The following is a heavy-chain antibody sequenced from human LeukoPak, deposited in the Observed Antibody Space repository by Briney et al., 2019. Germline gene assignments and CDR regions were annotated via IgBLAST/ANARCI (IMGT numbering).Heavy chain of an antibody. J-gene: IGHJ6*03. CDR3: ARDQLGGDPGNYYYYYMDV. CDR2: IRSKIYGGAI. Sequence: GRSLRLSCTTSGFTFGDYAMSWFRQAPGKGLEWVGFIRSKIYGGAIEYAASVKGRFTISRDDSKSIAYLQMNSLRTEDIGLYYCARDQLGGDPGNYYYYYMDVWGKGTTVTVPS. CDR1: GFTFGDYA. D-gene: IGHD4-17*01. V-gene: IGHV3-49*03.